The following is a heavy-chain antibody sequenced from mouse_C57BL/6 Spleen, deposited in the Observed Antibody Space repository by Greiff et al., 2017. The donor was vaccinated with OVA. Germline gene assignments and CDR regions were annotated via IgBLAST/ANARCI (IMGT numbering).Heavy chain of an antibody. D-gene: IGHD1-1*01. CDR3: ARDYGSSYKASWFAY. J-gene: IGHJ3*01. CDR2: IYPGSGST. Sequence: VQLQQPGAELVKPGASVKMSCKASGYTFTSYWITWVKQRPGQGLEWIGDIYPGSGSTNYNEKFKSKATLTVDTSSSTAYMQLSSLTSEDSAVYYCARDYGSSYKASWFAYWGQGTLVTVSA. V-gene: IGHV1-55*01. CDR1: GYTFTSYW.